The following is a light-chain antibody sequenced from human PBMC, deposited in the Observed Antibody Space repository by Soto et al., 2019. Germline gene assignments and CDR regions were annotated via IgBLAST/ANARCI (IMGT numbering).Light chain of an antibody. Sequence: QSALTQPASVSGSPGQSITISCTGTSSDVGGYNFVSWYQQHPGRAPKLLIYEVSRRPSGVSNRFSGSKSGDTASLTISGLQAEDEADYHCYSYRGYYTRVFGTGTKSPS. V-gene: IGLV2-14*01. J-gene: IGLJ1*01. CDR3: YSYRGYYTRV. CDR2: EVS. CDR1: SSDVGGYNF.